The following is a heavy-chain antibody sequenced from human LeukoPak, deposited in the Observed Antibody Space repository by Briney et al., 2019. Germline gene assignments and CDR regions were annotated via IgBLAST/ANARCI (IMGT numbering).Heavy chain of an antibody. CDR2: ISNNGGYT. J-gene: IGHJ4*02. Sequence: GGSLRLSCAASGFSFSSYGIHWVRQAPGKGLEWVSAISNNGGYTYYADSVQGRFTISRDNSKSTLCLQMNSLRAEDTAVYYCAKQLGYCSDGSCYFPYWGQGTLVTVSS. CDR3: AKQLGYCSDGSCYFPY. V-gene: IGHV3-23*01. D-gene: IGHD2-15*01. CDR1: GFSFSSYG.